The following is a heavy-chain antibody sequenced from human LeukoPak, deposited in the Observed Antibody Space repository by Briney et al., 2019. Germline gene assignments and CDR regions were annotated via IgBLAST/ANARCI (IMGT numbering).Heavy chain of an antibody. Sequence: ASVKVSCKASGYTFTSYDINWVRQAPGQGLEWMGIINPSGGSTSYAQKFQGRVTMTRDTSTSTVYMELSSLRSEDTAVYYCARTGDGYNSVDYWGQGTLVTVSS. V-gene: IGHV1-46*01. CDR3: ARTGDGYNSVDY. CDR2: INPSGGST. D-gene: IGHD5-24*01. J-gene: IGHJ4*02. CDR1: GYTFTSYD.